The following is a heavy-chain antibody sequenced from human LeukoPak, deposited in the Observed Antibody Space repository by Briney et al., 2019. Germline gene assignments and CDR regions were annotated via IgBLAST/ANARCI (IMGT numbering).Heavy chain of an antibody. Sequence: ASVKVSCKASGYTFTSYDINWVRQATGRGLEWMGWINPNSGGTNYAQKFQGRVTMTRDTSISTAYMELSRLRSDDTAVYYCARDRSSHLKWLQLFDYWGQGTLVTVSS. J-gene: IGHJ4*02. D-gene: IGHD5-24*01. CDR1: GYTFTSYD. V-gene: IGHV1-2*02. CDR2: INPNSGGT. CDR3: ARDRSSHLKWLQLFDY.